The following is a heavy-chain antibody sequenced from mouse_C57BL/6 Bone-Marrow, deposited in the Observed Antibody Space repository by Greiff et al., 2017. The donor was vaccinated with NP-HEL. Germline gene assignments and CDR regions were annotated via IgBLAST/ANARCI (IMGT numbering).Heavy chain of an antibody. CDR3: ARVYYGSSYPYYFDY. J-gene: IGHJ2*01. V-gene: IGHV5-17*01. Sequence: DVMLVESGGGLVKPGGSLKLSCAASGFTFSDYGMHWVRQAPEKGLEWVAYISSGSSTIYYADTVKGRVTISRDNAKNTLFLQMTSLRSEDTAMYYCARVYYGSSYPYYFDYWGQGTTLTVSS. D-gene: IGHD1-1*01. CDR1: GFTFSDYG. CDR2: ISSGSSTI.